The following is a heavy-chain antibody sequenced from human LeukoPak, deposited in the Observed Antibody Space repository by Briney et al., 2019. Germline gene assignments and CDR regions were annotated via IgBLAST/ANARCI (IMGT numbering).Heavy chain of an antibody. J-gene: IGHJ4*02. CDR3: AKYCSGVTCSGY. V-gene: IGHV3-23*01. CDR2: ITESGDIT. CDR1: GFTFRSYA. Sequence: GASLRLSCAASGFTFRSYAMCWVRQAPGKGPEWVSGITESGDITYYADSVQGRFIISRDNSKNTLSLQMNSLRVEDTATYYCAKYCSGVTCSGYWGQVTVVTVSS. D-gene: IGHD2-15*01.